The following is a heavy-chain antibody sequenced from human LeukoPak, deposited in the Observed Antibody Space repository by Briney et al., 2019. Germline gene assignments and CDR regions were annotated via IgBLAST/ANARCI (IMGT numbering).Heavy chain of an antibody. J-gene: IGHJ4*02. V-gene: IGHV4-4*07. CDR1: GGSLSRYY. Sequence: SETLSLTCTVSGGSLSRYYWSWIRQPPGKGLEWIGRIYTSGSTNYNPSLKSRVTMSVDTSKNQCSLKLSSVTAADTAVYYCAGYGSGSYIGYWGQGTLVTVSS. CDR3: AGYGSGSYIGY. CDR2: IYTSGST. D-gene: IGHD3-10*01.